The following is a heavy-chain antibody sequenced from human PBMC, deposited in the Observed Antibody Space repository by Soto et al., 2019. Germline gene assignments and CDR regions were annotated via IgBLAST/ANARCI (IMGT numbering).Heavy chain of an antibody. V-gene: IGHV4-30-2*01. CDR1: GGSVNSAGYS. J-gene: IGHJ3*02. D-gene: IGHD3-22*01. CDR3: ARSPFYYDSSGYYHSGIFNI. Sequence: PSETLSLTCAVSGGSVNSAGYSWSWIRQPPGKGLEWIGYIYHSGSTYYNPSLKSRVTISLDRSNNHFSLKLSSVTAADTAVYYCARSPFYYDSSGYYHSGIFNIGAKGTLDPVS. CDR2: IYHSGST.